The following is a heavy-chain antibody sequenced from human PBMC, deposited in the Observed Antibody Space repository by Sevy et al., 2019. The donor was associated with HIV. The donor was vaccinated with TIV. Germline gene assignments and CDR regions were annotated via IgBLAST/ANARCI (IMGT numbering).Heavy chain of an antibody. CDR2: IYTSGST. CDR3: ARAHYGSSTSCSKDCYYYYYMDV. Sequence: SETLSLTCTVSGGSISSYYWSWIRQPAGKGLEWIGRIYTSGSTNYNPSLKSRVTMSVDTSKNQFSLKLSAVTAADTAVYYCARAHYGSSTSCSKDCYYYYYMDVWGKGTTVTVSS. J-gene: IGHJ6*03. CDR1: GGSISSYY. V-gene: IGHV4-4*07. D-gene: IGHD2-2*01.